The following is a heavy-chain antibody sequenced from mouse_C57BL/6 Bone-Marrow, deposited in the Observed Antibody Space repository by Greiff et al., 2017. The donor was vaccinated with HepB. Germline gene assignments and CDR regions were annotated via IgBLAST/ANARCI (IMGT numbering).Heavy chain of an antibody. D-gene: IGHD1-1*01. CDR2: ISSGGSYT. CDR3: AREGDYCVSCWYFDV. V-gene: IGHV5-6*01. CDR1: GFTFTSYG. Sequence: EVHLVQSGADLVKPGASLKLSCAASGFTFTSYGMSWVRQTPDKRLEWVATISSGGSYTYYPDSVKGRYTISTDNATITLYLQMSSLKSEDTAMYYCAREGDYCVSCWYFDVGGTGTTVTVSS. J-gene: IGHJ1*03.